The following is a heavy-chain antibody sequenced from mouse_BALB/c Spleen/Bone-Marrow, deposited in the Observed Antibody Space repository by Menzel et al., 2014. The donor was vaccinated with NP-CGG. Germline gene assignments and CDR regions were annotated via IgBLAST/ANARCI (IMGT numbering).Heavy chain of an antibody. V-gene: IGHV5-9-2*01. J-gene: IGHJ3*01. CDR1: GFTFSNYG. D-gene: IGHD2-4*01. Sequence: EVQLVESGGGLVKSGGSLKLSCAASGFTFSNYGMSWVRQNPEKRLEWVATISGGGSYTFYSDSVKGRFTISRDNAKNNLYLQLSSLRSEDTALYYCARHAYYDQTEVSFVYWGQGTLVTVSA. CDR3: ARHAYYDQTEVSFVY. CDR2: ISGGGSYT.